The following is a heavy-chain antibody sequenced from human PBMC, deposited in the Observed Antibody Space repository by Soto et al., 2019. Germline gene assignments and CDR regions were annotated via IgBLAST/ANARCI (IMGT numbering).Heavy chain of an antibody. CDR2: ISGSGGST. CDR1: GFTFSSYA. V-gene: IGHV3-23*01. D-gene: IGHD2-2*01. J-gene: IGHJ3*02. CDR3: AKDRYCSSTSCYGGSSWYDAFDI. Sequence: GGSLRLSCAASGFTFSSYAMSWVRQAPGKGLEWVSAISGSGGSTYYADSVKGRFTISRDNSKNTLYLQMNSLRAEDTAVYYCAKDRYCSSTSCYGGSSWYDAFDIWGQGTMVTVSS.